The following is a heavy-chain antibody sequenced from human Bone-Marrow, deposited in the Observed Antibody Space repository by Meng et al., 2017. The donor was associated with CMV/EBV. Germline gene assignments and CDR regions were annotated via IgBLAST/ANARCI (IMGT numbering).Heavy chain of an antibody. Sequence: ESLKISCAASGFTFSSYSMNWVRQAPGKGLEWVSSISSSSSYIYYADSVKGRFTISRDNAKNSLYLQMNSLRDEDTAVYYCARLGQSVAATYYFDYWGQGTLVTVSS. D-gene: IGHD3-16*01. J-gene: IGHJ4*02. CDR2: ISSSSSYI. V-gene: IGHV3-21*01. CDR1: GFTFSSYS. CDR3: ARLGQSVAATYYFDY.